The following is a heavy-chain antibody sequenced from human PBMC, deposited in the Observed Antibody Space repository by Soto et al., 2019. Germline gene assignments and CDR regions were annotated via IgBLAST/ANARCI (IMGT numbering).Heavy chain of an antibody. CDR2: IYTGGST. V-gene: IGHV4-4*07. D-gene: IGHD2-15*01. CDR3: ARASVGPPGGGSWIMPFDY. CDR1: GGSISNYY. Sequence: SETLSLTCTVSGGSISNYYWSWIRQPAGKGLEWIGRIYTGGSTNYNPSLKSRVTMSTDTSKNQFSLRLTSVTAADTAVYYCARASVGPPGGGSWIMPFDYWCQGALVTVSS. J-gene: IGHJ4*02.